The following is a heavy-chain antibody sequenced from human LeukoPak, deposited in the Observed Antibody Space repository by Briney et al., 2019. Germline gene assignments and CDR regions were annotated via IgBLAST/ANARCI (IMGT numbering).Heavy chain of an antibody. D-gene: IGHD3-9*01. CDR3: ARGGYDILTGYFWFDP. V-gene: IGHV4-59*01. CDR2: IYYSGST. CDR1: GGSISSYY. J-gene: IGHJ5*02. Sequence: SETLSLTCNVSGGSISSYYWSWIRQPPGKRLEWIGYIYYSGSTNYNPSLKSRVTISVDTSKNQFSLKLSSVTAADTAVYYCARGGYDILTGYFWFDPWGQGTLVTVSS.